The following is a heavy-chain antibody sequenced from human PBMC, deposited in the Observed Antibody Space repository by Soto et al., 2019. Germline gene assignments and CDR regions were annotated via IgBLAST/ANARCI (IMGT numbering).Heavy chain of an antibody. CDR2: ISGGGGST. J-gene: IGHJ3*02. V-gene: IGHV3-23*01. CDR3: AREVGYSYGYEYVGAFDI. CDR1: GFTFSIYA. Sequence: EVQLLESGGGLVQPGGSLRLSCAASGFTFSIYAMSWVRQAPGKGLEWVSGISGGGGSTYYTASVKGRFTISRDNSSNTLYLQMNGLRAEETAVYYCAREVGYSYGYEYVGAFDIWGQGTMVTVSP. D-gene: IGHD5-18*01.